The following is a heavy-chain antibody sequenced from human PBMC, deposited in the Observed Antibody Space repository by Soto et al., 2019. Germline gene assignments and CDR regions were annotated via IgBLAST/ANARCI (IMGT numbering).Heavy chain of an antibody. CDR2: IESGGST. CDR1: GFTVSSSY. D-gene: IGHD2-15*01. CDR3: AKDLGPLRLLNYYFYGLDV. J-gene: IGHJ6*02. V-gene: IGHV3-53*01. Sequence: GGSLRLSCNASGFTVSSSYMSWVRQAPGMGLEWVAVIESGGSTHYADSVNGRFTISRDNSKNMIYLQLHTLRAEDTAVYYCAKDLGPLRLLNYYFYGLDVWGQGTTVTVSS.